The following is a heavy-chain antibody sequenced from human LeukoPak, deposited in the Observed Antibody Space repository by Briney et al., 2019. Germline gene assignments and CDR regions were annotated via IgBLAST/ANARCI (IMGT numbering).Heavy chain of an antibody. V-gene: IGHV4-59*08. D-gene: IGHD6-19*01. J-gene: IGHJ5*02. CDR3: ARLVAVAGSSDWFDP. CDR1: GVSISGSY. CDR2: IYYSGST. Sequence: SETLSLTCSVSGVSISGSYWTWIRQPPRKGLEGSGDIYYSGSTDYNPSLKSRVTISVETSKNQFSLKLNSVTAADSAVYYCARLVAVAGSSDWFDPWGQGILVTVSS.